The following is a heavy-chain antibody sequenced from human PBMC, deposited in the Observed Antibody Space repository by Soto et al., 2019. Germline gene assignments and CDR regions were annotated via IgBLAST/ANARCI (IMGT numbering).Heavy chain of an antibody. CDR3: AIPRDNSYYHGMEV. D-gene: IGHD2-21*01. CDR2: IIPIFGTA. CDR1: GGTFNSYG. V-gene: IGHV1-69*12. J-gene: IGHJ6*02. Sequence: QVQLVQSWAEVMKAGYSVKVSCKASGGTFNSYGISWVRQASGHGLEWMGGIIPIFGTANYAQKFQGRVTITADESTSTAYMELRSLRSEDTAVYYCAIPRDNSYYHGMEVWGQGNRVSVSS.